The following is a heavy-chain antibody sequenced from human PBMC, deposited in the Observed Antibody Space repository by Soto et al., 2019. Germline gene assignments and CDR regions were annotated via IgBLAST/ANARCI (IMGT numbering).Heavy chain of an antibody. D-gene: IGHD5-18*01. V-gene: IGHV4-31*03. CDR2: IYYSGST. CDR1: GGSISSGGYY. CDR3: ARGYGLDTRAFDI. Sequence: QVQLQESGPGLVKPSQTLSLTCTVSGGSISSGGYYWSWIRQHPGKGLEWIGDIYYSGSTYYNPSIKSRVTISVDTSKNQFSLKLSSVTAADTAVYYCARGYGLDTRAFDIWGQGTMVTVSS. J-gene: IGHJ3*02.